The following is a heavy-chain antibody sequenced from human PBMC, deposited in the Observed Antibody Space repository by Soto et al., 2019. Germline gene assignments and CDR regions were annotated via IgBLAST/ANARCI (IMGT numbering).Heavy chain of an antibody. CDR3: ARRYFALDY. CDR2: IYYSGST. D-gene: IGHD3-9*01. J-gene: IGHJ4*02. CDR1: GVSIISCGYY. V-gene: IGHV4-31*03. Sequence: SETLSLTCTCSGVSIISCGYYLSWIRQHPGKGLEWIGYIYYSGSTYYNPSLKSRVTISVDTSKNQFSLKLSSVTAADTAVYYCARRYFALDYWGQGTLVTVSS.